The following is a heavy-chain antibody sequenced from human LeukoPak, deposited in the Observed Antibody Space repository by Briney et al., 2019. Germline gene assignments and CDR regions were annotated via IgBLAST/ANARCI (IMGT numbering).Heavy chain of an antibody. CDR2: IYNSGRT. Sequence: PSETLSLTCTVSGGSISSGGNFWPWIRQHPGTGLEWIGYIYNSGRTYYNTSLKSRVTISLDTSKNQFSLKLSSVTAADTAVYYCAREGGYVERTLDSWGQGTRVTVSP. CDR3: AREGGYVERTLDS. V-gene: IGHV4-31*03. D-gene: IGHD3-10*02. CDR1: GGSISSGGNF. J-gene: IGHJ4*02.